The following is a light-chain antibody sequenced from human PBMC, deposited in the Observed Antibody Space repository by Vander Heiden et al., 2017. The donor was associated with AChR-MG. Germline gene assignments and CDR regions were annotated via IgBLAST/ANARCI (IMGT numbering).Light chain of an antibody. CDR1: NNDIGAYNS. CDR2: EGT. Sequence: QSALAQPPSASGSPGQSVTISCTGTNNDIGAYNSASWYQPHPGKVPKLIIYEGTLRPSGVPDRFSASKSGNTASLTVSGLQAEDEAHYYCSSYAGKNNLLFGGGTKLTV. CDR3: SSYAGKNNLL. V-gene: IGLV2-8*01. J-gene: IGLJ3*02.